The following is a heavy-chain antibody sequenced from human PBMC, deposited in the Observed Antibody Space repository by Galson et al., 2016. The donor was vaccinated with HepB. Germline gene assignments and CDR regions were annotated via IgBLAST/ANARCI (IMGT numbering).Heavy chain of an antibody. J-gene: IGHJ6*02. CDR2: IYTDGET. CDR1: GFTVSTYY. Sequence: SLRLSCAVSGFTVSTYYMSWVRQAPGKGLEWVSVIYTDGETHFADSVKGRLSISRDISRNTLYLQMNSLRVEDTALYYCARYRFFFGSGSYSLRRGYYHGMDVWSQGTTVTVSS. D-gene: IGHD3-10*01. V-gene: IGHV3-53*05. CDR3: ARYRFFFGSGSYSLRRGYYHGMDV.